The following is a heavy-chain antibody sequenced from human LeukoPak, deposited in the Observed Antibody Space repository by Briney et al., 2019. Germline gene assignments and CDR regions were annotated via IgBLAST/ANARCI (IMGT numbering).Heavy chain of an antibody. CDR1: GGTFSSYA. Sequence: GSSVKVSCKASGGTFSSYAISWVRQAPGQGLEWMGGMIPIFGTANYAQKFQGRVTITADESTSTAYMELSSLRSEDTAVYYCARDKTYYGDYGWWGYFDYWGQGTLVTVSS. CDR2: MIPIFGTA. V-gene: IGHV1-69*01. D-gene: IGHD4-17*01. J-gene: IGHJ4*02. CDR3: ARDKTYYGDYGWWGYFDY.